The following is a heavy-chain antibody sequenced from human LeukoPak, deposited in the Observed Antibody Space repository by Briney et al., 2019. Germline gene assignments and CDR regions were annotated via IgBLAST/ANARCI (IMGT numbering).Heavy chain of an antibody. V-gene: IGHV3-30*03. CDR1: GFTFSSYG. Sequence: GGSLRLSCAASGFTFSSYGMSWVRQAPGKGLEWVAVISHDGSNKNYANSVKGRSTISRDNSKNTLYLQMNSLRGEDTAVYYCAGHFGAWHYFDYWGQGTLVTVSS. CDR2: ISHDGSNK. D-gene: IGHD3-3*01. J-gene: IGHJ4*02. CDR3: AGHFGAWHYFDY.